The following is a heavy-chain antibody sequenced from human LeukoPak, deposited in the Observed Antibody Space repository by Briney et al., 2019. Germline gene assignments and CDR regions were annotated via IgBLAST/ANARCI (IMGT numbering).Heavy chain of an antibody. CDR2: MNTDGSVK. V-gene: IGHV3-7*01. Sequence: GGSQRLSCAASGFTFGAYWMSWVRQAPGRGLEWVANMNTDGSVKCYVDSVKGRFTISRDNAKNSLYLQLNSLSAEDTAVYYCSRTAHNNWDIDHWGQGTLVTVSS. CDR1: GFTFGAYW. D-gene: IGHD1-1*01. J-gene: IGHJ4*02. CDR3: SRTAHNNWDIDH.